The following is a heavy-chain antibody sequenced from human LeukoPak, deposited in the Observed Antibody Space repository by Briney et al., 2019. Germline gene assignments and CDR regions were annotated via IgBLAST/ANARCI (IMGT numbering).Heavy chain of an antibody. CDR2: IYHSGST. CDR1: GGSISSGGYY. D-gene: IGHD3-3*01. CDR3: ARDFWSGYWFDP. Sequence: SETLSLTCTVSGGSISSGGYYWSWIRQPPGRGLEWIGYIYHSGSTYYNPSLKSRVTISVDTSRNQFSLKLSSVTAADTAVYYCARDFWSGYWFDPWGQGTLVTVSS. J-gene: IGHJ5*02. V-gene: IGHV4-30-2*01.